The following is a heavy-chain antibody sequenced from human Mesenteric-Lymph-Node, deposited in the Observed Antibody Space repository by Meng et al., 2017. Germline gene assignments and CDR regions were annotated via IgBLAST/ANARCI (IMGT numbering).Heavy chain of an antibody. CDR2: ISYSGST. CDR3: ARGPTTYLDY. J-gene: IGHJ4*02. D-gene: IGHD4-17*01. CDR1: VGSIRSGDSY. Sequence: QSQLAASGPGLVKPSRNLSLTCCVSVGSIRSGDSYWSWIRQPPGKGLELIGYISYSGSTYYTPSLRSRITISVDTSKNQFSLRLRSVTAADTAVYYCARGPTTYLDYWGQGTLVTVSS. V-gene: IGHV4-30-4*01.